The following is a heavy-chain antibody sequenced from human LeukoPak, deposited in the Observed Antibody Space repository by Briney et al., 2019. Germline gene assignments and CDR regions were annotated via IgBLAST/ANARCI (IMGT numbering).Heavy chain of an antibody. V-gene: IGHV1-69*05. J-gene: IGHJ3*02. CDR1: GGTFSSYA. D-gene: IGHD3-22*01. CDR3: ARLPYYYDSSGYYSGAFDI. CDR2: IIPIFGTA. Sequence: GASVKVSCKASGGTFSSYAISWVRQAPGQGLEWMGGIIPIFGTANYAQKFQGRVTITTDESTSTAYMELSSLRSEDTAVYYCARLPYYYDSSGYYSGAFDIWGQGTMVTVSS.